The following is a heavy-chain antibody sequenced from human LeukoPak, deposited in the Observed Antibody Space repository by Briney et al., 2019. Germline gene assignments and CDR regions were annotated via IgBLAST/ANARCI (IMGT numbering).Heavy chain of an antibody. V-gene: IGHV5-51*01. D-gene: IGHD2-8*01. Sequence: GESLKISCKVSGYSFTSYWIGWVRQMPGKGLEWIGIIYPGDSDTRYSPSFQGQITISADKSISTAYLQWSSLKASDTAMYYCARSRGVPRDAFDIWGQGTMVTVSS. J-gene: IGHJ3*02. CDR3: ARSRGVPRDAFDI. CDR2: IYPGDSDT. CDR1: GYSFTSYW.